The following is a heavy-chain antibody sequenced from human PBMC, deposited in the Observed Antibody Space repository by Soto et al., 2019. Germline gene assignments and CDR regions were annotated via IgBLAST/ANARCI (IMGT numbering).Heavy chain of an antibody. CDR1: GGSISGINW. CDR3: ARFGGGMDV. V-gene: IGHV4-4*02. D-gene: IGHD3-10*01. J-gene: IGHJ6*02. Sequence: SETLSLTCAVSGGSISGINWWYWVRQPLGKGLEWIGEIYHSGSTHYNPSLKSRVTISVDKSKNQFSLNLSSVTAADTAVYYCARFGGGMDVWGQGTTVTVSS. CDR2: IYHSGST.